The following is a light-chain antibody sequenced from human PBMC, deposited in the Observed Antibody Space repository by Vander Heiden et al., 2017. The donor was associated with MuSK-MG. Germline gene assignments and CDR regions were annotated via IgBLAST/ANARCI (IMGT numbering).Light chain of an antibody. V-gene: IGLV2-14*03. CDR2: DVS. CDR1: SSDVGGYNY. Sequence: QSALTQPASVSGSPGQSITISCTGTSSDVGGYNYVSWYQQHPGKAPKLIIYDVSNRPSGVSNRFSGSKSGTTASLTISGLQAEDEAYYYCSSYTSSSTLFGGGTKLTVL. CDR3: SSYTSSSTL. J-gene: IGLJ2*01.